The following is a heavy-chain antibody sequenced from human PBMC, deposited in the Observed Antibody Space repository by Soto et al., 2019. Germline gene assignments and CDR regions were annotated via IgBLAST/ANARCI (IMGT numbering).Heavy chain of an antibody. Sequence: PGESLKISCKGSGYSFTSYWISWVRQMPGKGLEWMGRIDPSDSYTNYSPSFQGHVTISADKSISTAYLQWSSLKASDTAMYYCASAYCGGDCYSDYYGMDVWGQGTTVTVSS. J-gene: IGHJ6*02. D-gene: IGHD2-21*02. CDR3: ASAYCGGDCYSDYYGMDV. CDR2: IDPSDSYT. CDR1: GYSFTSYW. V-gene: IGHV5-10-1*01.